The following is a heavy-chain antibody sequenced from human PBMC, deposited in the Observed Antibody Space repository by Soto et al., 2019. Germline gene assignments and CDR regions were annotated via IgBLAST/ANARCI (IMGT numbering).Heavy chain of an antibody. D-gene: IGHD1-26*01. CDR1: GYTFTSYG. CDR2: ISAYNGNT. Sequence: GASVKVSCTASGYTFTSYGISWVRQAPGQGLEWMGWISAYNGNTNYAQKLQGRVTMTTDTSTSTAYMELRSLRSDDTAVYYCAREGSYYENNHYYYYYGMDVWGQGTTVTVSS. CDR3: AREGSYYENNHYYYYYGMDV. V-gene: IGHV1-18*01. J-gene: IGHJ6*02.